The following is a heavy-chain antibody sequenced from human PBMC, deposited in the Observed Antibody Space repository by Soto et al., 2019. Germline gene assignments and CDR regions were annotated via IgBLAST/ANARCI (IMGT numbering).Heavy chain of an antibody. J-gene: IGHJ4*02. CDR2: IRSYNNST. CDR3: ARHGNGDDY. CDR1: GYTFTSYG. D-gene: IGHD2-8*01. Sequence: QVQLVQSGAEVKKPGASVKVSCKASGYTFTSYGVNWVRQAPGQGLEWMGWIRSYNNSTNYAQKLQGRVTMTTDTSPNTAYMELRSLRSDDTAVYYCARHGNGDDYWGQGTLVTVSS. V-gene: IGHV1-18*01.